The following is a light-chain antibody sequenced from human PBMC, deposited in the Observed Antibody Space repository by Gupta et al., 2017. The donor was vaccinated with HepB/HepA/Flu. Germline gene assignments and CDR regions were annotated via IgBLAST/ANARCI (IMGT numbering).Light chain of an antibody. CDR3: GTWDSSLSALV. J-gene: IGLJ3*02. CDR2: KHD. Sequence: QSVLTQPPSVSAAPGQKVTIPCSGSRSNIGSDFVSWYQQLPGTVPNLLIYKHDERPSGIPDRFSASKSDTSSTVGITGPQAGDEADYDCGTWDSSLSALVFGGGTKLTVL. V-gene: IGLV1-51*02. CDR1: RSNIGSDF.